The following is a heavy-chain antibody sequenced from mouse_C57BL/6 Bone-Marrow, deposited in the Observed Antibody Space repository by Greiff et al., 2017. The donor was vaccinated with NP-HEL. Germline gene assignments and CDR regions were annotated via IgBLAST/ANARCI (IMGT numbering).Heavy chain of an antibody. CDR1: GYAFTNYL. D-gene: IGHD2-5*01. V-gene: IGHV1-54*01. CDR3: ARENSNYPYFDY. CDR2: INPGRGGT. Sequence: QVQLQQSGAELVRPGTSVKVSCKASGYAFTNYLIEWVKQRPGQGLEWIGVINPGRGGTNYNEKFKGKATLTADKSSSTAYMQLSSLTSEDSAVYFCARENSNYPYFDYWGQGTTLTVSS. J-gene: IGHJ2*01.